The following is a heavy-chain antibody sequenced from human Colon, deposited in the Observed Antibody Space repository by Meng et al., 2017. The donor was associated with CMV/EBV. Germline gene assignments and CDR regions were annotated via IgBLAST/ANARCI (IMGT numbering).Heavy chain of an antibody. CDR1: GFTFNRNS. V-gene: IGHV3-23*01. Sequence: GESLKISCAASGFTFNRNSMSWVRQAPEKGLEWVSGINGVGDTTYYADSVKGRFTISRDNSKNTLYLRMIDLRAEDTAMYYCAKDRAYCGSFSCSPNYFDGWGQGNLVTVSS. J-gene: IGHJ4*02. CDR2: INGVGDTT. CDR3: AKDRAYCGSFSCSPNYFDG. D-gene: IGHD2-21*01.